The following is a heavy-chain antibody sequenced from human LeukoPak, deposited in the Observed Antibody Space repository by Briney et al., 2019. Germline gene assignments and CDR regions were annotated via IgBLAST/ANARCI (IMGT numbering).Heavy chain of an antibody. Sequence: HTGGSLRLSCAASGLTFSSYWMSWVRQAPGKGLEWVANIKQDGSEKYYVDSVKGRFTISRDNAKNSLYLQMNSLRAEDTAVYYCARGIQLWSEYYYYYYGMDVWGQGTTVTVSS. D-gene: IGHD5-18*01. CDR1: GLTFSSYW. CDR3: ARGIQLWSEYYYYYYGMDV. CDR2: IKQDGSEK. V-gene: IGHV3-7*01. J-gene: IGHJ6*02.